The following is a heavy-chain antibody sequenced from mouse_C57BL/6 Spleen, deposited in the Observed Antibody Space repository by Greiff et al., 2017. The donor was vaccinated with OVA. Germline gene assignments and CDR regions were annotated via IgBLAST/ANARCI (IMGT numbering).Heavy chain of an antibody. J-gene: IGHJ2*01. CDR1: GYTFTSYW. V-gene: IGHV1-52*01. CDR3: QRWVVSTPSSFAD. Sequence: QVQLQQPGAELVRPGSSVKLSCKASGYTFTSYWMHWVKQKPIQGLEWIGNIDPSDSETHYNQKFKDKATLTVDKSSSTAYMQLSSLTSEDSAVFYCQRWVVSTPSSFADWGQAPLSQSPQ. D-gene: IGHD6-1*01. CDR2: IDPSDSET.